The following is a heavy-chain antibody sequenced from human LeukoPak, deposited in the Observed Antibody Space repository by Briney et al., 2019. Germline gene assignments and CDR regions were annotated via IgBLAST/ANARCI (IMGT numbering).Heavy chain of an antibody. V-gene: IGHV3-48*01. CDR2: ITNSGNSK. CDR1: EFTFSSYS. J-gene: IGHJ4*02. Sequence: PGGSLRLSCAASEFTFSSYSMNWVRQAPGKGLEWVSYITNSGNSKGYADSVKGRFTISRGNTKNTLYLQMNSLRAEDTAVYYCARGRFIAGTTAYYFDYWGQGTLVTVSS. CDR3: ARGRFIAGTTAYYFDY. D-gene: IGHD1-26*01.